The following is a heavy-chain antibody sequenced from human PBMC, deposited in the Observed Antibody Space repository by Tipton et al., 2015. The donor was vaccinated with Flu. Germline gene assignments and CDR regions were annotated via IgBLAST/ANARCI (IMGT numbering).Heavy chain of an antibody. Sequence: QLVQSGAEVKKPGESLKISCKTSGYNFINYWIGWVRQMPGKGLEWIGIIYPSDSDTTYSPSFQGQVTISADKSINTAYLQWSSLKASDTAIYYCARTDLRFFYYIDVWGKGTTVTVSS. D-gene: IGHD3-3*01. CDR1: GYNFINYW. CDR3: ARTDLRFFYYIDV. J-gene: IGHJ6*03. V-gene: IGHV5-51*01. CDR2: IYPSDSDT.